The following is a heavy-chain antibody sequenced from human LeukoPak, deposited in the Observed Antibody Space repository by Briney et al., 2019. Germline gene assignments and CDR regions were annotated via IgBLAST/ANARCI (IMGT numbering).Heavy chain of an antibody. CDR2: IYYTGST. Sequence: SESLSLTCTVSGGSISTYYWTWIRQPPGKGLGWIGYIYYTGSTNYNPSLKSRVTISVDTSKNQFSLKLSSVTAADTAVYYCAREDYYFDSWGQGTLVTVSS. CDR3: AREDYYFDS. J-gene: IGHJ4*02. CDR1: GGSISTYY. V-gene: IGHV4-59*01.